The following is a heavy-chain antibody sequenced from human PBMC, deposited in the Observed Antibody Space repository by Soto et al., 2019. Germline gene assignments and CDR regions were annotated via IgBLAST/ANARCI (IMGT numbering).Heavy chain of an antibody. V-gene: IGHV3-30-3*01. CDR1: GFTFSSYA. CDR2: ISYDGSNK. CDR3: ARTPGYCSGGSCLGNYYYYGMDV. Sequence: QVPLVESGGGVVQPGRSLRLSCAASGFTFSSYAMHWVRQAPGKGLEWVAVISYDGSNKYYADSVKGRFTISRDNSKNTLYLQMNSLRAEDTAVYYCARTPGYCSGGSCLGNYYYYGMDVWGQGTTVTVSS. J-gene: IGHJ6*02. D-gene: IGHD2-15*01.